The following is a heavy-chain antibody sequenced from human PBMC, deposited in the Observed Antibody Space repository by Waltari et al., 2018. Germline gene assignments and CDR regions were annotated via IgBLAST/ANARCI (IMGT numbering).Heavy chain of an antibody. CDR2: IDWNDDK. J-gene: IGHJ4*02. CDR3: EHRVQRSGSDDFDY. V-gene: IGHV2-5*01. D-gene: IGHD1-26*01. Sequence: ITLKASGPTLVKPTQTLTLTCTFSGSSLSTSGVGVSWIRQPPGKALEWLALIDWNDDKRYSPSLKSMLTITKDTAKNQVVLTMTNMDPVDTATYYCEHRVQRSGSDDFDYWGQGTLVTVSS. CDR1: GSSLSTSGVG.